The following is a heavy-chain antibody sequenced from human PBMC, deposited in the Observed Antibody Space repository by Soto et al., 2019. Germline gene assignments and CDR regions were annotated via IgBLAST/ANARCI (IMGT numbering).Heavy chain of an antibody. Sequence: SETLSLTCSVSGGSMSEYFWSWIRQSPGNGLEWIGYIYYLGSTDYNPSLKSRVTISVDTSKRQFSLRLTSATAADTAVYYCARDGYDGSGSPYPAYWGPGTQVTVSS. D-gene: IGHD3-10*01. J-gene: IGHJ4*02. CDR2: IYYLGST. CDR3: ARDGYDGSGSPYPAY. V-gene: IGHV4-59*01. CDR1: GGSMSEYF.